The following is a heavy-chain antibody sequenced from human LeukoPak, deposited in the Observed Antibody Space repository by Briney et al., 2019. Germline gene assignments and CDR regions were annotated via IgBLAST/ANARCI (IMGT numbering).Heavy chain of an antibody. CDR1: GFTVNSNY. D-gene: IGHD3-16*01. V-gene: IGHV3-23*01. Sequence: GGSLRLSCTVSGFTVNSNYMSWVRQAPGKGPEWVSTVGGSGGRTRYAGSVQGRFTISRDNSNSTLYLQMNSLRAEDTAVYYCARENYALPDYWGQGTLVTVSS. CDR3: ARENYALPDY. J-gene: IGHJ4*02. CDR2: VGGSGGRT.